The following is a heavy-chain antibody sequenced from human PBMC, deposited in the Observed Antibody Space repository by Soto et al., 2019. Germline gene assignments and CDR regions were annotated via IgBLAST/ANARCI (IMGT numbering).Heavy chain of an antibody. J-gene: IGHJ5*02. Sequence: VKVSCKASGFTFTSSAVQWVRQARGQRLEWIGWIVVGSGNTNYAQKFQERVTITRDMSTSTAYMELSSLRSEDTAVYYCAADYRYSGYDPVDPRGQGTLVTVSS. CDR3: AADYRYSGYDPVDP. V-gene: IGHV1-58*01. CDR2: IVVGSGNT. CDR1: GFTFTSSA. D-gene: IGHD5-12*01.